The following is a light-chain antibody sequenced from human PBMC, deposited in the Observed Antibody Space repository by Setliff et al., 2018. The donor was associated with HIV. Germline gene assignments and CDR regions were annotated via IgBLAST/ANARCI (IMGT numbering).Light chain of an antibody. Sequence: QSVLTQPASVSGSPGQSITISCTGSSSDVGDYDSVSWYQLHPGEVPKLMIYDVTKRPSGVSNRFSASKSGNTASLTISGLQAVDEADYYCASYAGSDSWIFGGGTKVTVL. CDR1: SSDVGDYDS. CDR3: ASYAGSDSWI. CDR2: DVT. V-gene: IGLV2-23*02. J-gene: IGLJ2*01.